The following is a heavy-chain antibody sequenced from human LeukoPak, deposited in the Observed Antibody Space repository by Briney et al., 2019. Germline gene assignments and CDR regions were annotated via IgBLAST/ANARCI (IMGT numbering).Heavy chain of an antibody. Sequence: GGSLRLSCAASGFTFDDYGMSWVRQVPGKGLEWVSGINWNGGSIGYADSVKGRFTISRDNAKKSLYLQMNSLRAEDTALYYCAKDRGPRFLYMDVWAKGTTVTVSS. CDR3: AKDRGPRFLYMDV. D-gene: IGHD3-10*01. V-gene: IGHV3-20*04. CDR1: GFTFDDYG. CDR2: INWNGGSI. J-gene: IGHJ6*03.